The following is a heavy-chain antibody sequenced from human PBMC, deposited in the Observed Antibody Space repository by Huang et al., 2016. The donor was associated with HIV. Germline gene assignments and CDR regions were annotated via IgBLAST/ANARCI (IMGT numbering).Heavy chain of an antibody. Sequence: GGGLVQPGRSLRLSCAASGFTFSDYAMHWVSGSSWNSANLGYADSVKGRFTISRDNAKNSLYLQMNSLRPEDSAFYYCAKDGGPVAATEVDYWGQGTLVTVSS. J-gene: IGHJ4*02. CDR2: SSWNSANL. D-gene: IGHD2-15*01. CDR1: GFTFSDYA. CDR3: AKDGGPVAATEVDY. V-gene: IGHV3-9*01.